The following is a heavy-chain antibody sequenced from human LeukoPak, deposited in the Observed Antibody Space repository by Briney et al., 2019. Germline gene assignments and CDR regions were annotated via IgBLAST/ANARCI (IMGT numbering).Heavy chain of an antibody. CDR2: IDHRGDT. V-gene: IGHV4-34*01. Sequence: SETLSLTCAVYGGSFSRYYWRWIRQSLGKGLEWIAEIDHRGDTNYNPSVKSRVTISVDTSKNQFSLKLRSLSAADTALYYCARGATISETGYFDFWGQGTLVTVSS. D-gene: IGHD5-24*01. J-gene: IGHJ4*03. CDR3: ARGATISETGYFDF. CDR1: GGSFSRYY.